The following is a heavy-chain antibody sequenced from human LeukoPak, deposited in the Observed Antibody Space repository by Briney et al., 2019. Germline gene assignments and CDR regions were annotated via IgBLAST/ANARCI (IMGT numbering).Heavy chain of an antibody. CDR3: ARQLAYIAAPPESAREYDYYYYMDV. Sequence: ASVKVSCRASGYTFTGYYMHWVRQAPGQGLEWMGWIIPIFGTANYAQKFQGRVTITTDESTSTAYMELSSLRSEDTAVYYCARQLAYIAAPPESAREYDYYYYMDVWGKGTTVTVSS. CDR2: IIPIFGTA. CDR1: GYTFTGYY. V-gene: IGHV1-69*05. D-gene: IGHD6-6*01. J-gene: IGHJ6*03.